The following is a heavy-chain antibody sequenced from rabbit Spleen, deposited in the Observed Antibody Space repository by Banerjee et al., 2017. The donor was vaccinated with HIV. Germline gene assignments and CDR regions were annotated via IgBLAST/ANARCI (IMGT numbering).Heavy chain of an antibody. CDR1: GFSFNGGYN. V-gene: IGHV1S40*01. CDR3: ARNYNSAWDL. D-gene: IGHD4-1*01. J-gene: IGHJ4*01. CDR2: IYPVFGIT. Sequence: QSLEESGGGLVKPGASLTLTCKASGFSFNGFSFNGGYNMGWVRQAPGKGLEWIGDIYPVFGITNYANSVKGRSTISSDNAQNTVDLQMNSLTAADTATYFCARNYNSAWDLWGPGTLVTVS.